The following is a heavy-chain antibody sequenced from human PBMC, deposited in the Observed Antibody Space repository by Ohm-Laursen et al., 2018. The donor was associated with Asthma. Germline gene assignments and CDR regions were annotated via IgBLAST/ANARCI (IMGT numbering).Heavy chain of an antibody. Sequence: SLRLSCSAPGFTFSDYYMSWIRQAPGKGLEWVSYISSSGSTIYYADSVKGRFTISRDNAKNSLYLQMNSLRAEDTAVYYCAREGAYISSSWYFGYWGQGTLVTVSS. D-gene: IGHD6-13*01. CDR2: ISSSGSTI. CDR3: AREGAYISSSWYFGY. V-gene: IGHV3-11*01. CDR1: GFTFSDYY. J-gene: IGHJ4*02.